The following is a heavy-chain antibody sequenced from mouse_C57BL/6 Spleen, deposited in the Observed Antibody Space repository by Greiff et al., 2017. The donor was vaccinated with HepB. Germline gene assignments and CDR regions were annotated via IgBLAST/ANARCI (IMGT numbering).Heavy chain of an antibody. J-gene: IGHJ2*01. Sequence: EVQVVESGGGLVQPGGSMKLSCVASGFTFSNYWMNWVRQSPEKGLEWVAQIRLKSDNYATHYAESVKGRFTISRDDSKSSVYLQMNNLRAEDTGIYYCTEGDYSNYGVFDYWGQGTTLTVSS. D-gene: IGHD2-5*01. CDR1: GFTFSNYW. V-gene: IGHV6-3*01. CDR3: TEGDYSNYGVFDY. CDR2: IRLKSDNYAT.